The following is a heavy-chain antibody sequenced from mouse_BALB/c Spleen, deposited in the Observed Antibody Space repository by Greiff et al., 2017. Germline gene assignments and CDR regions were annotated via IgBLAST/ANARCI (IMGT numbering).Heavy chain of an antibody. J-gene: IGHJ4*01. Sequence: VQLKQSGPGLVKPSQSLSLTCTVTGYSITSDYAWNWIRQFPGNKLEWMGYISYSGSTSYNPSLKSRISITRDTSKNQFFLQLNSVTTEDTATYYCARDQGYGNYAMDYWGQGTSVTVSS. CDR1: GYSITSDYA. D-gene: IGHD2-1*01. CDR3: ARDQGYGNYAMDY. CDR2: ISYSGST. V-gene: IGHV3-2*02.